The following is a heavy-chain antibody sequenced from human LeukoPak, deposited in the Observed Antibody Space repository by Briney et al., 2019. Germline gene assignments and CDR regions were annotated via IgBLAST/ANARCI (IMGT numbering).Heavy chain of an antibody. CDR3: AKDRVWFGEYQGVFDY. V-gene: IGHV3-9*01. CDR2: ISWNSGSI. Sequence: GGSLRLSCAAAGFTFDGYAMHWVRQAPGKGLEWVSGISWNSGSIGYADSVKGRFTISRDNSKNTLYLQMNSLRAEDTAVYYCAKDRVWFGEYQGVFDYWGQGTLVTVSS. CDR1: GFTFDGYA. D-gene: IGHD3-10*01. J-gene: IGHJ4*02.